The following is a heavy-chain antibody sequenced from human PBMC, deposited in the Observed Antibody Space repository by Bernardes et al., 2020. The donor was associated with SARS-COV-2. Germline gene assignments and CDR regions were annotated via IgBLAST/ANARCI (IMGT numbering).Heavy chain of an antibody. Sequence: GGSLRLSCAASGFTFDSFGMNWVRQAPGKGLEWVSAISGSGSSTTGRFTISRDNSKNTLYLQMNSLRTEDTAVYYCAKAADSSAYYSIPYFDSWGQGTLVTVSS. J-gene: IGHJ4*02. CDR2: ISGSGSST. CDR1: GFTFDSFG. CDR3: AKAADSSAYYSIPYFDS. D-gene: IGHD3-22*01. V-gene: IGHV3-23*01.